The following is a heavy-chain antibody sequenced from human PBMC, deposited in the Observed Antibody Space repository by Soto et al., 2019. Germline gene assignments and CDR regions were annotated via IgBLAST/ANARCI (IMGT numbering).Heavy chain of an antibody. D-gene: IGHD2-21*02. CDR3: ARLGDCGGDCLLSHFDY. CDR2: IIPIFGTA. J-gene: IGHJ4*02. Sequence: GASVKVSCKASGGTFSSYAISWVRQAPGQGLEWMGGIIPIFGTANYAQKFQGRVTITADEPTGTAYMELSSLRSEDTAVYYCARLGDCGGDCLLSHFDYWGQGTLVTVSS. V-gene: IGHV1-69*13. CDR1: GGTFSSYA.